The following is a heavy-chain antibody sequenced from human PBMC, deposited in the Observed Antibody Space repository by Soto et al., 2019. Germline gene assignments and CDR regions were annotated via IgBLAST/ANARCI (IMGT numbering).Heavy chain of an antibody. Sequence: SETLSLTCTVSGGSISSSSYYWGWIRQPPGKGLEWIGSIYYSGSTYYNPSLKSRVTISVDTSKNQFSLKLSSVTAADTAVYYCVRELTGDSDYWGQGTLVTVSS. CDR1: GGSISSSSYY. J-gene: IGHJ4*02. CDR3: VRELTGDSDY. D-gene: IGHD7-27*01. CDR2: IYYSGST. V-gene: IGHV4-39*01.